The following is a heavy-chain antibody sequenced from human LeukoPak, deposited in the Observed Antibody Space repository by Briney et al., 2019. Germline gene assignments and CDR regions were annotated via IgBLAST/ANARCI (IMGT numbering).Heavy chain of an antibody. Sequence: GGSLKLSCAASGFTFSGSAIHWVRQAPGKGLEWVAFIRNDGGNKYYVDSVKGRFTISRDNSKNTLDLQMNSLRVEDTAVYYCAKGGYNYGFSCDFWGQGTLVTVSS. CDR2: IRNDGGNK. D-gene: IGHD5-18*01. J-gene: IGHJ4*02. CDR1: GFTFSGSA. V-gene: IGHV3-30*02. CDR3: AKGGYNYGFSCDF.